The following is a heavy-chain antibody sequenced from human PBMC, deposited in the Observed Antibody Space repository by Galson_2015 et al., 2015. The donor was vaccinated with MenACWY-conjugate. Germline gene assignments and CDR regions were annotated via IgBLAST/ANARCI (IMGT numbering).Heavy chain of an antibody. V-gene: IGHV3-74*01. CDR2: INPGGSST. J-gene: IGHJ4*02. CDR1: GFIFNTYW. Sequence: SLRLSCAASGFIFNTYWMHWVRHAPGKGLVWVSRINPGGSSTTYADSVKDRFTISRDNAKNTLYLQKNSLRPEDTAVFYCAKSRGASFYFDSWRQGTLVTVSS. D-gene: IGHD1-26*01. CDR3: AKSRGASFYFDS.